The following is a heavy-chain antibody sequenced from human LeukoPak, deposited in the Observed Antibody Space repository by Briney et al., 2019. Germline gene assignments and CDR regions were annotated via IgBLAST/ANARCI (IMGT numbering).Heavy chain of an antibody. CDR1: GFTVSSNY. D-gene: IGHD3-10*01. Sequence: PGGSLRLSCAASGFTVSSNYMSWVRQAPGKGLEWVSSISSSDDYRYYADSVKGRFTISRDNAKNSLYLRMNSLRAEDTAVYYCARGVYFFDYWGQGTLVTVSS. V-gene: IGHV3-21*01. J-gene: IGHJ4*02. CDR3: ARGVYFFDY. CDR2: ISSSDDYR.